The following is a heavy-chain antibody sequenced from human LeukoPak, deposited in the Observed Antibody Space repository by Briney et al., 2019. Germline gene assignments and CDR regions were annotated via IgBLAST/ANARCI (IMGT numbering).Heavy chain of an antibody. CDR1: GGTFSSYA. V-gene: IGHV1-69*05. CDR3: ARAAGSGSKGYFDY. Sequence: ASVKVSCKASGGTFSSYAISWVRQAPGQGLEWMGGIIPIFGTANYAQKFQGRVTITTDESTSTAYMELSSLRSEDTAVYYCARAAGSGSKGYFDYWGQGTLVTVSS. J-gene: IGHJ4*02. D-gene: IGHD3-10*01. CDR2: IIPIFGTA.